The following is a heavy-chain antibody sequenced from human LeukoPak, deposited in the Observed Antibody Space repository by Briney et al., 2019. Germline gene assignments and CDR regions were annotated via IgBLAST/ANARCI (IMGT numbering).Heavy chain of an antibody. J-gene: IGHJ4*02. Sequence: GGSLRLSCAASGLTVSSYSMNWVRQAPGKGLEWVSYISSSSSTIYYAESVKGRFTISRDNAKNSLYLQMNRLRDEDTAVYYCARAFGLTDYWGQGTLVTVSS. D-gene: IGHD3/OR15-3a*01. CDR1: GLTVSSYS. CDR3: ARAFGLTDY. V-gene: IGHV3-48*02. CDR2: ISSSSSTI.